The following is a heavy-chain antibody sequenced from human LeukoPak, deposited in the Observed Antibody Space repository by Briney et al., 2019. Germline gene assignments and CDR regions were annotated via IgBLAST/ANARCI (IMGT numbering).Heavy chain of an antibody. V-gene: IGHV4-34*01. CDR1: GGSFSGYY. CDR3: ARGGRRASSGSYRGRGHFDY. D-gene: IGHD1-26*01. J-gene: IGHJ4*02. CDR2: INHSGST. Sequence: KPSETLSLTCAVYGGSFSGYYWSWIRQPPGKGLEWIGEINHSGSTNYNPSLKSRVTISVDTSKNQLSLKLSSVTAADTAVYYCARGGRRASSGSYRGRGHFDYWGQGTLVTVSS.